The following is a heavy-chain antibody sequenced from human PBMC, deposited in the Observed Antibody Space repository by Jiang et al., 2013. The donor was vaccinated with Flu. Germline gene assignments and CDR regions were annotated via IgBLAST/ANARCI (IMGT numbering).Heavy chain of an antibody. D-gene: IGHD3-3*01. CDR1: GFTFSSYG. J-gene: IGHJ6*03. Sequence: VQLLESGGGVVQPGRSLRLSCAASGFTFSSYGMHWVRQAPGKGLEWVAVIWYDGSNKYYADSVKGRFTISRDNSKNTLYLQMNSLRAEDTAVYYXAGSRHYDSHTHYYYYYYYMDSGQRDHGHRLL. V-gene: IGHV3-33*01. CDR2: IWYDGSNK. CDR3: AGSRHYDSHTHYYYYYYYMDS.